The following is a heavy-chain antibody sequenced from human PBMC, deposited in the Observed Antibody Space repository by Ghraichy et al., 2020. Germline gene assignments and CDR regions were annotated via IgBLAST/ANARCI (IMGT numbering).Heavy chain of an antibody. CDR2: ISGSGGST. D-gene: IGHD1-1*01. CDR3: AKGLHLERRLHDAFDI. V-gene: IGHV3-23*01. CDR1: GFTFSSYA. J-gene: IGHJ3*02. Sequence: GGSLRLSCAASGFTFSSYAMSWVRQAPGKGLEWVSAISGSGGSTYYADSVKGRFTISRDNSKNTLYLQMNSLRAEDTAVYYCAKGLHLERRLHDAFDIWGQGTMVTVSS.